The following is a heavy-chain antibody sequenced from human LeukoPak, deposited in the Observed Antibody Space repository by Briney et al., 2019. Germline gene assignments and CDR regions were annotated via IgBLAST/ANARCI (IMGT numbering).Heavy chain of an antibody. V-gene: IGHV3-23*01. CDR1: GFTFSSYA. CDR2: IRGSGGST. D-gene: IGHD2-2*01. Sequence: GGSLRLSCAASGFTFSSYAMSWVRQTPGKGLEWVSGIRGSGGSTSYADSVKGRFTISRDNSKNTLYLQINSLRIEDTAVYYCAKGASRYCSSTSCYYFDYWGQGTLVTVSS. CDR3: AKGASRYCSSTSCYYFDY. J-gene: IGHJ4*02.